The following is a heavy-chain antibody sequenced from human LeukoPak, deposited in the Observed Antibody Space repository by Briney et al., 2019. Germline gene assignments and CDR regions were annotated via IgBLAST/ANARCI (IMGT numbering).Heavy chain of an antibody. D-gene: IGHD1-26*01. J-gene: IGHJ4*02. Sequence: QPGGTLRLSCVASGFTFSSYGINWVRQAPGKGLEWVSTIIYSGDSTYYADSVKGRFSISRDNSKNTLYLQMGSLRAEDMAVYYCASSSGSYPYFDYWGQGTLVTVSS. CDR2: IIYSGDST. V-gene: IGHV3-23*01. CDR3: ASSSGSYPYFDY. CDR1: GFTFSSYG.